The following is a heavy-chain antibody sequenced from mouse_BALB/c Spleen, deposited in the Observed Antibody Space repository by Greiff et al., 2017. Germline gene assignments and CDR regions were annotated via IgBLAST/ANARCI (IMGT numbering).Heavy chain of an antibody. CDR1: GFTFSSFG. Sequence: DVHLVESGGGLVQPGGSRKLSCAASGFTFSSFGMHWVRQAPEKGLEWVAYISSGSSTIYYADTVKGRFTISRDNPKNTLFLQMTSLRSEDTAMYYCARGVHGNYFDYWGQGTTLTVSS. V-gene: IGHV5-17*02. D-gene: IGHD2-1*01. CDR3: ARGVHGNYFDY. J-gene: IGHJ2*01. CDR2: ISSGSSTI.